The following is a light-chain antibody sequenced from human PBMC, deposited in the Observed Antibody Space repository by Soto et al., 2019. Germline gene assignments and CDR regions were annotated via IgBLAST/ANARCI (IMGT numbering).Light chain of an antibody. J-gene: IGKJ5*01. CDR2: KVS. CDR1: QRLVHSDGIAY. V-gene: IGKV2-30*02. Sequence: DVVMTQSPLSLPVTLGQPASISCRSNQRLVHSDGIAYFSWFQQSPGRSPRXLIYKVSNRDSGVPARFSGSGSGTDCALKISRVEAEDVGVYYCMQGTHWPITLGQGTRLEI. CDR3: MQGTHWPIT.